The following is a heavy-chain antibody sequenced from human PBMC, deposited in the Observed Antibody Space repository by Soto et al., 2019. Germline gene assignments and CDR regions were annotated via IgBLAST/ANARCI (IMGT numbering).Heavy chain of an antibody. CDR3: ARVAVGYYYMDV. CDR2: INSDGSRT. J-gene: IGHJ6*03. V-gene: IGHV3-74*01. Sequence: EVQLVESGGGLVQPGGSLRLSCAASGFTFSNYWMHWVRQAPGKGLVWVSRINSDGSRTNYADSVKGRFTISRDNAKDTLYLQMNSLRVEDTAVYFCARVAVGYYYMDVWGKADTVTVS. CDR1: GFTFSNYW.